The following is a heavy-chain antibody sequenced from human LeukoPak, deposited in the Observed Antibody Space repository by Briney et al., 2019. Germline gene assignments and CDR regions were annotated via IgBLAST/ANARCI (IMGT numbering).Heavy chain of an antibody. D-gene: IGHD4-11*01. Sequence: GGSLRLSCAASGFTFSSYWMSWVRQAPGKELEWVANIKQDGSEKHYVESVRGRFTISRDNAKNSLYLQMNSLRAEDTAVYYCATSGHKYSSYDYWGQGTLVTVSS. CDR3: ATSGHKYSSYDY. CDR2: IKQDGSEK. J-gene: IGHJ4*02. V-gene: IGHV3-7*01. CDR1: GFTFSSYW.